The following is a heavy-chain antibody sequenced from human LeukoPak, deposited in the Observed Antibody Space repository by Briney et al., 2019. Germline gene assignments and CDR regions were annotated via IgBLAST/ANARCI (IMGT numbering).Heavy chain of an antibody. J-gene: IGHJ5*02. Sequence: ASVKVSCKASGYTFTSYAMHWVRQAPGQRLEWMGWINAGNGNTKYSQKFQGRVTITRDTSASTAYMELSSLRSEDTAVYYCARDIGYSYVSGSSAFDPWGQGTLVTVSS. CDR1: GYTFTSYA. V-gene: IGHV1-3*01. CDR3: ARDIGYSYVSGSSAFDP. CDR2: INAGNGNT. D-gene: IGHD5-18*01.